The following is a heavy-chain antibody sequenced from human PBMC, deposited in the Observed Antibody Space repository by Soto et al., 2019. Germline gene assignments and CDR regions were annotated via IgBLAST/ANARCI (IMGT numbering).Heavy chain of an antibody. CDR1: GGTFSSYA. J-gene: IGHJ6*02. V-gene: IGHV1-69*06. CDR2: IIPIFGTA. D-gene: IGHD4-17*01. CDR3: ARGLNTVTSGYYYGMDV. Sequence: RASVKVSCKASGGTFSSYAISWVRQAPGQGLEWMGGIIPIFGTANYAQKFQGRVTITADKSTSTAYMELSSLRSEDTAVYYCARGLNTVTSGYYYGMDVWGQGTTVTVSS.